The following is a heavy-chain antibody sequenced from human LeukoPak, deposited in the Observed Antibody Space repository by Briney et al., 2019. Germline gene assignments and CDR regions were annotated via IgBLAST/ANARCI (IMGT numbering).Heavy chain of an antibody. D-gene: IGHD4-17*01. CDR3: AGVDYGDYSEYFQH. V-gene: IGHV1-18*01. J-gene: IGHJ1*01. Sequence: ASVKVSCKASGYTFTSYGISWVRQAPGQRLEWMGWISAYNGNTNYVQKLQGRVTMTTDTSTSTAYMELRSLRSDDTAVYYCAGVDYGDYSEYFQHWGQGTLVTVSS. CDR1: GYTFTSYG. CDR2: ISAYNGNT.